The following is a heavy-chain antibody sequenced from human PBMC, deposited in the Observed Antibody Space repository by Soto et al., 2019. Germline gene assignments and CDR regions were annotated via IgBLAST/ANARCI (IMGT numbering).Heavy chain of an antibody. CDR1: GFTFSSYE. J-gene: IGHJ4*02. Sequence: EVQLVESGGGLVQPGGSLRLSCAASGFTFSSYEMNWVRQAPGKGLEWVSYIGSSGSTIYYADSVKGRFTISRDNAKNSLYLQMNSLRAEDTAVYYCARDPGTAWFFDYWGQGTLVTVSS. D-gene: IGHD6-19*01. V-gene: IGHV3-48*03. CDR2: IGSSGSTI. CDR3: ARDPGTAWFFDY.